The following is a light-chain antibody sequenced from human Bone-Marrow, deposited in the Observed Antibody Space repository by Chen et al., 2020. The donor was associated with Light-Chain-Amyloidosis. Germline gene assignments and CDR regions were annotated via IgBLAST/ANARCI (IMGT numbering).Light chain of an antibody. CDR2: EVS. Sequence: DIVMTQTPLSLSVTPGQPASISCKSSQSLLHRDGKTYLYWSLQKPGQSPQLLIYEVSSLFSGVPDRCSGSGSGTDFTLKISRVEAEDVGVYDGMQGRHLPLTFGGGTKVEIK. CDR1: QSLLHRDGKTY. V-gene: IGKV2-29*03. J-gene: IGKJ4*01. CDR3: MQGRHLPLT.